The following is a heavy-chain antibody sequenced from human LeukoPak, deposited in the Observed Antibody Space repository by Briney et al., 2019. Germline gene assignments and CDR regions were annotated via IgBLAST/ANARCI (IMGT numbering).Heavy chain of an antibody. Sequence: SETLSLTCTVSGGSITNYYWSWIRQPPGEGLEWIGYVYVSGATNSNPSLKSRVTISVDTSKNQFSLKLSSVTAADTAVYYCARHGKGVTYFYTFDIWGQGTVVAVSS. V-gene: IGHV4-59*08. J-gene: IGHJ3*02. CDR2: VYVSGAT. CDR1: GGSITNYY. D-gene: IGHD2/OR15-2a*01. CDR3: ARHGKGVTYFYTFDI.